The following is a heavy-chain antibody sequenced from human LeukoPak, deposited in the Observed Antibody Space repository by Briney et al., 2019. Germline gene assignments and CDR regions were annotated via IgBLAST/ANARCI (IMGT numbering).Heavy chain of an antibody. D-gene: IGHD1-26*01. CDR1: GFTFSSYS. V-gene: IGHV3-21*01. Sequence: PGGSLRLSCAASGFTFSSYSMNWVRQAPGKGLEWVSSISNSSSYIYYADSVKGRFTISRDNAKNSLYLQMNSLRAEDTAVYYCARVGGSYYNYYYYYMDVWGKGTTVTVSS. CDR3: ARVGGSYYNYYYYYMDV. CDR2: ISNSSSYI. J-gene: IGHJ6*03.